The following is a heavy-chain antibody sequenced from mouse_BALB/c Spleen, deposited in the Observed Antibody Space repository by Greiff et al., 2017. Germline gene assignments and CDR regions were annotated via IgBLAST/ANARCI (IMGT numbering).Heavy chain of an antibody. Sequence: EVQLVESGGGLVKPGGSLKLSCAASGFTFSSYAMSWVRQTPEKRLEWVASISSGGSTYYSDSVKGRFTISRDNARNNLYLQMSSLRSEDTAMYYCAREAIYYDYGFAYWGQGTLVTVSA. CDR3: AREAIYYDYGFAY. CDR2: ISSGGST. D-gene: IGHD2-4*01. V-gene: IGHV5-6-5*01. CDR1: GFTFSSYA. J-gene: IGHJ3*01.